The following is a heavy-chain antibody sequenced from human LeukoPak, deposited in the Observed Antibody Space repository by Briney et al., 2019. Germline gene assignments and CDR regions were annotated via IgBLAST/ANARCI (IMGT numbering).Heavy chain of an antibody. D-gene: IGHD3-3*01. Sequence: HPSETLSLTCTVSGGSISSSSYYWGWIRQPPGKGLEWIGSIYYSGSTYYNPSLKSRVTISVDTSKNQFSLKLSSVTAADTAVYYCASSKGPFLEWLFVSFDIWGQGTMVTVSS. CDR2: IYYSGST. CDR3: ASSKGPFLEWLFVSFDI. J-gene: IGHJ3*02. CDR1: GGSISSSSYY. V-gene: IGHV4-39*01.